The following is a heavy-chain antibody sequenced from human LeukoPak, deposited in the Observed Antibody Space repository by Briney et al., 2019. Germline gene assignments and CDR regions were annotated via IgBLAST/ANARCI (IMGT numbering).Heavy chain of an antibody. J-gene: IGHJ4*02. CDR3: ARAFRGESTIQELRDDLTPNNYFDY. V-gene: IGHV4-34*01. Sequence: LETLSLTCAVYGGSFSGYYWSWIRQPPGKGLEWIGEINHSGSTNYNPSLKSRVTISVDTSKNQFSLKLSSVTAADTAVYYCARAFRGESTIQELRDDLTPNNYFDYWGQGTLVTVSS. CDR2: INHSGST. D-gene: IGHD3-16*01. CDR1: GGSFSGYY.